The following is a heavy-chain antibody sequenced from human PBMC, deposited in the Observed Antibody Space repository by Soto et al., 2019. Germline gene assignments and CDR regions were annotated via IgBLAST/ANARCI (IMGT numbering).Heavy chain of an antibody. CDR2: IIPFFGTA. V-gene: IGHV1-69*13. D-gene: IGHD4-17*01. CDR3: AKSAPMDAGDKYYYDF. CDR1: GGTFSTFG. Sequence: SVRVSCKASGGTFSTFGISWVRQAPGQGLEWMGGIIPFFGTARYSQKFEDRITITADESTNTVYMDLRSLTSEDTAIYYCAKSAPMDAGDKYYYDFWGQGALVTVSS. J-gene: IGHJ4*02.